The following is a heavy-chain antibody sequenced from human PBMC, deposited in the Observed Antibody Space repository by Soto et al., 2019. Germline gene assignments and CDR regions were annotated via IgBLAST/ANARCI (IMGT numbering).Heavy chain of an antibody. CDR2: IIPFFGTA. V-gene: IGHV1-69*13. D-gene: IGHD4-17*01. CDR3: AKSAPMDAGDKYYYDF. CDR1: GGTFSTFG. Sequence: SVRVSCKASGGTFSTFGISWVRQAPGQGLEWMGGIIPFFGTARYSQKFEDRITITADESTNTVYMDLRSLTSEDTAIYYCAKSAPMDAGDKYYYDFWGQGALVTVSS. J-gene: IGHJ4*02.